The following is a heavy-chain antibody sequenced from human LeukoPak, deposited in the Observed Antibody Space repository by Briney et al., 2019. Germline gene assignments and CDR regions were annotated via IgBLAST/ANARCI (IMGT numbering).Heavy chain of an antibody. Sequence: VASVKVSCKASGGTFSSYAISWVRQAPGQGLEWMGGIIPIFGTANYAQKFQGRVTITTDESTSTAYMELSSLRSEDTAVYYCARDHPPAYYDSSGYYPSVYFDYWGQGTLVTVSS. CDR2: IIPIFGTA. V-gene: IGHV1-69*05. D-gene: IGHD3-22*01. CDR1: GGTFSSYA. J-gene: IGHJ4*02. CDR3: ARDHPPAYYDSSGYYPSVYFDY.